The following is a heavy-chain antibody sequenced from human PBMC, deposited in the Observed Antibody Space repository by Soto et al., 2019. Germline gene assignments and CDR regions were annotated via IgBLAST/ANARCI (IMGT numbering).Heavy chain of an antibody. V-gene: IGHV3-30-3*01. CDR3: ARVVGEKLVKEIGYSYGSFDY. J-gene: IGHJ4*02. D-gene: IGHD5-18*01. Sequence: PGGSLRLSCAASGFTFSSYAMHWVRQAPGKGLGWVAVISYDGSNKYYADSVKGRFTISRDNSKNTLYLQMNSLRAEDTAVYYCARVVGEKLVKEIGYSYGSFDYWGQGTLVTVSS. CDR2: ISYDGSNK. CDR1: GFTFSSYA.